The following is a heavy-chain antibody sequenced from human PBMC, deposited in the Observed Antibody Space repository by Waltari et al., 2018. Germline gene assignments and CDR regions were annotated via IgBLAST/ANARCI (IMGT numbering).Heavy chain of an antibody. J-gene: IGHJ2*01. Sequence: QVQLQESGPTLVKPSETLSLTCTVPGGSIPTSYWSWIRQSPGKGLEWIGYIYYSGSTSYNPSLKSRATISLDKSKNQFSLELSSVTAADTAVYYCARDRDTSGYYPEYWFFDLWGRGTLITVSS. CDR1: GGSIPTSY. CDR3: ARDRDTSGYYPEYWFFDL. V-gene: IGHV4-59*01. CDR2: IYYSGST. D-gene: IGHD3-22*01.